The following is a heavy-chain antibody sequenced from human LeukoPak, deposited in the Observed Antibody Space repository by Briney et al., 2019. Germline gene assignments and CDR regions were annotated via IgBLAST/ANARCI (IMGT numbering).Heavy chain of an antibody. CDR1: GDSINIRGYY. J-gene: IGHJ4*02. Sequence: SETLSLTCTVSGDSINIRGYYWGWIRQPPGKGLEWIGALYYNRTPFYNPSLKSRVTISTDTSQNQFSMKLTSVTAAGTAVHYCVRLTQTMYHDVFSHSDSWGQGTLVIVSS. CDR2: LYYNRTP. D-gene: IGHD3-9*01. V-gene: IGHV4-39*01. CDR3: VRLTQTMYHDVFSHSDS.